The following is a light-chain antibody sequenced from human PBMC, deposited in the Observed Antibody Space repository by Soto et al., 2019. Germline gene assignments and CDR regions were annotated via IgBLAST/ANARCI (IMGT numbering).Light chain of an antibody. CDR3: QQYCSSPFT. CDR1: QSVSSSY. CDR2: GAS. J-gene: IGKJ3*01. V-gene: IGKV3-20*01. Sequence: EIVLTQSPGTLSLSPGERATLSCRASQSVSSSYLAWYQQKPGQAPRLLIYGASSRAAGIPDRFSGSGSGTDFTLTISRLEPEDFAVYYCQQYCSSPFTFCPGTKVDSK.